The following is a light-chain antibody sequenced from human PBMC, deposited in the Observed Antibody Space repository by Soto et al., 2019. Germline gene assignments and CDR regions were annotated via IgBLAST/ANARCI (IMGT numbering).Light chain of an antibody. J-gene: IGKJ1*01. CDR2: DAS. Sequence: DIQMTQSPSTLSASVGDRVTITCRASQSISGWLAWYQQKPGKAPNLLISDASSLESGVPSRFSGSGSGTEFTLTIRGLQPDDFATYYCQQYDTFPRTFGQGTKVEI. V-gene: IGKV1-5*01. CDR1: QSISGW. CDR3: QQYDTFPRT.